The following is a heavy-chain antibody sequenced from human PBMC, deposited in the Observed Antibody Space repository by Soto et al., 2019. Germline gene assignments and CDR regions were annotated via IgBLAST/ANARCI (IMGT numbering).Heavy chain of an antibody. D-gene: IGHD2-2*02. CDR2: ISGSGGST. J-gene: IGHJ6*02. Sequence: GGSLRLSCAASGFTFSSYAMSWVRQAPGKGLEWVSAISGSGGSTYYADSVKGRFTISRDDSKNTLYLQMNSLRAEDTAVYYCAKDDCSSTSCYRAGNYYYGMDVWGQGTTVTVSS. V-gene: IGHV3-23*01. CDR1: GFTFSSYA. CDR3: AKDDCSSTSCYRAGNYYYGMDV.